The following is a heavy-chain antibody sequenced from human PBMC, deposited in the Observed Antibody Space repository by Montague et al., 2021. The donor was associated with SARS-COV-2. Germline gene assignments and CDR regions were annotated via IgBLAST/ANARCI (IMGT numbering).Heavy chain of an antibody. CDR2: INYSGST. CDR3: ASQSGRDTIFGGVIIFGAFDI. D-gene: IGHD3-3*01. J-gene: IGHJ3*02. CDR1: GGSISSSNYY. V-gene: IGHV4-39*01. Sequence: SETLSLTCTVSGGSISSSNYYWGWIRQPPGKGLEWIGSINYSGSTYYTPSLKSRVTISADTSKNQLALRLSSVTAADTAVYYCASQSGRDTIFGGVIIFGAFDIWGQGTMVAVSS.